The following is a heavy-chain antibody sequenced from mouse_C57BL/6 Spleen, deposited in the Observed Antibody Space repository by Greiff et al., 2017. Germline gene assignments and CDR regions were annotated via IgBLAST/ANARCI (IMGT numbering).Heavy chain of an antibody. V-gene: IGHV1-54*01. J-gene: IGHJ2*01. Sequence: VQLQQSGAELVRPGTSVKVSCKASGYAFTNYLIEWVKQRPGQGLEWIGVINPGSGGTNYNEKFKGKATLTADKSSSTAYMQLSSLTSEDSAVYFCARGKIYDGYYRYWGQGTTLTVSS. CDR1: GYAFTNYL. CDR2: INPGSGGT. D-gene: IGHD2-3*01. CDR3: ARGKIYDGYYRY.